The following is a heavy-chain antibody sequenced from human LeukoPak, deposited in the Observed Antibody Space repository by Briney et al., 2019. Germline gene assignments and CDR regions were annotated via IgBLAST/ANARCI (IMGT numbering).Heavy chain of an antibody. CDR1: GYTFTGYY. CDR3: ARGLTWDIVVVPAAGEDWFDP. V-gene: IGHV1-2*02. J-gene: IGHJ5*02. D-gene: IGHD2-2*01. CDR2: INRNSGGT. Sequence: ASVKVSCKASGYTFTGYYMHWVRQAPGQGLEWMGWINRNSGGTNYAQKFQGRVTMTRDTSISTAYMELSRLRSDDAAVYYRARGLTWDIVVVPAAGEDWFDPWGQGTLVTVSS.